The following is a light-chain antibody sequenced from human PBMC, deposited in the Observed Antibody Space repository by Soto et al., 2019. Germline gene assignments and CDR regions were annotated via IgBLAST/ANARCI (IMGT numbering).Light chain of an antibody. CDR1: SGHSSYI. Sequence: QPVLTQSSSASASLGSSVKLTCTLSSGHSSYIIAWHQQQPGKAPRYSMKLEGSGSYNKGSGVPDRFSGSSSGADRYLTISNLQSEDEADYYCETWDSNTRVFGGGTKVTVL. CDR3: ETWDSNTRV. CDR2: LEGSGSY. J-gene: IGLJ2*01. V-gene: IGLV4-60*03.